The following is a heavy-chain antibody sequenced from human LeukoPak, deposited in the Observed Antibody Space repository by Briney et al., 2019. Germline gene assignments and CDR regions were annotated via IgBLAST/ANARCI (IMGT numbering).Heavy chain of an antibody. CDR1: GYTFTCYY. Sequence: ASVKVSCKASGYTFTCYYMHWVRQAPGQGLEWMGRVNPDSGGTNYAQKFQGRVTMTRDTSISTAYMELSRLRSDDTAVYYCARVVLDSSGYYIDFWGQGTLVTVSS. J-gene: IGHJ4*02. V-gene: IGHV1-2*06. CDR3: ARVVLDSSGYYIDF. D-gene: IGHD3-22*01. CDR2: VNPDSGGT.